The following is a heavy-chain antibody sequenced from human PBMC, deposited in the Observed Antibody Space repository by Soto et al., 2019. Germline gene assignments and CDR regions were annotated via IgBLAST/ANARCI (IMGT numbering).Heavy chain of an antibody. Sequence: SETLSLTCAVSGYSISSSNWWGWIRQPPGKGLEWIGYIYYSGSTNYNPSLKSRVTMSVDTSKNQFSLKLSSVTAADTAVYYCASQYYDILTGYYNDYWGQGTLVTVSS. CDR3: ASQYYDILTGYYNDY. V-gene: IGHV4-28*01. CDR1: GYSISSSNW. D-gene: IGHD3-9*01. J-gene: IGHJ4*02. CDR2: IYYSGST.